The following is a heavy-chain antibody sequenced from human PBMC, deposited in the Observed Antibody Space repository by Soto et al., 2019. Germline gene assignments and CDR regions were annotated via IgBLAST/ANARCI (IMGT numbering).Heavy chain of an antibody. Sequence: QVQLQQWGAGLLKPSETLSLTCAVYGGSFSGYYWSWIRQPPGKGLEWIGEINHSGSTNYNPSLKSRVTISVDTSKNQFSLKLSSVTAADTAVYYRARGTCSGGSCYPYYYYYGMDVWGQGTTVTVSS. CDR2: INHSGST. V-gene: IGHV4-34*01. J-gene: IGHJ6*02. CDR1: GGSFSGYY. D-gene: IGHD2-15*01. CDR3: ARGTCSGGSCYPYYYYYGMDV.